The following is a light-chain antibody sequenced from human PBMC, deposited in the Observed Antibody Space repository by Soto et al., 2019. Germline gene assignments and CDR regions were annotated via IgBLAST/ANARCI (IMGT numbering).Light chain of an antibody. CDR2: DAS. Sequence: EVVWTQSPATLSLSPGETATFSCRASQSISRYLAWYQQKTGQAPRLLIYDASIRATGIPARFSGSGSGTDFTLNISSLQSEHFAVYYCQQYNKWPPTWTFGQGTKVDIK. V-gene: IGKV3-11*01. J-gene: IGKJ1*01. CDR1: QSISRY. CDR3: QQYNKWPPTWT.